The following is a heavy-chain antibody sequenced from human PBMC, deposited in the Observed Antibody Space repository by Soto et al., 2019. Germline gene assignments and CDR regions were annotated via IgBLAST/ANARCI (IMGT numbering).Heavy chain of an antibody. CDR1: GLALSDAS. J-gene: IGHJ4*02. Sequence: PGGSLRLSCAASGLALSDASMRWVRHAPDKGLEGVGRVKGKSDGGTTDYAAPVRGRFTISRDDSKNTLFLQMSSLKVEDAAVYYCATQSPETVLYLSAGPFSYWGQGTLVTVSS. D-gene: IGHD2-8*01. CDR2: VKGKSDGGTT. V-gene: IGHV3-15*01. CDR3: ATQSPETVLYLSAGPFSY.